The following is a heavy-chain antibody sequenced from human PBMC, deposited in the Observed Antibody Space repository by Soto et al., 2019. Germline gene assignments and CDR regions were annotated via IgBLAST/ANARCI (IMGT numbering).Heavy chain of an antibody. CDR1: GFSLSTSGVG. CDR2: IYWNDDK. Sequence: GSGPTLVNPTQTLTLTCTFSGFSLSTSGVGVGWIRQPPGKALEWLALIYWNDDKRYSPSLKSRLTITKDTSKNQVVLTMTNMDPVDTATYYCARRLYCSGGSCYPYYYYYGMDVWGQGTTVTVSS. D-gene: IGHD2-15*01. J-gene: IGHJ6*02. CDR3: ARRLYCSGGSCYPYYYYYGMDV. V-gene: IGHV2-5*01.